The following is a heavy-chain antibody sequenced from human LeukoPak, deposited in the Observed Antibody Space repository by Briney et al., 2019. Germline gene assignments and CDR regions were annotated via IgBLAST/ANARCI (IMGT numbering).Heavy chain of an antibody. CDR1: GCTFSNYC. Sequence: TGGSLRLSCTASGCTFSNYCMTWARQAPGKGLEWVADIKQDGSEKLYVNSVRGRFTISRDNAKMSLFLQMNSLRAEDTAVYYCARDNGVVHGVYYMDVWGKGTTVTVS. V-gene: IGHV3-7*01. CDR3: ARDNGVVHGVYYMDV. J-gene: IGHJ6*03. CDR2: IKQDGSEK. D-gene: IGHD3-3*01.